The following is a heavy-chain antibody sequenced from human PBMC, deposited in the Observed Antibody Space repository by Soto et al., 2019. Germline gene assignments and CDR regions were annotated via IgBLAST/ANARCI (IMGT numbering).Heavy chain of an antibody. Sequence: QLQLQESGPGLVKPSETLSLTCTVSGDSVTISDYYWGWIRQPPGKGLEWIGSIHYSGSTYHNPSLKSRVTRSGDTSKKQVSMKLTSVTAADAAVYYCAAHDSGGYYAEYWGQGTLVT. J-gene: IGHJ4*02. CDR1: GDSVTISDYY. CDR3: AAHDSGGYYAEY. D-gene: IGHD3-22*01. CDR2: IHYSGST. V-gene: IGHV4-39*01.